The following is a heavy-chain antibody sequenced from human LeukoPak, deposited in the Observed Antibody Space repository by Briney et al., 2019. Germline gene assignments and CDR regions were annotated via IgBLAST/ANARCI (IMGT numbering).Heavy chain of an antibody. CDR3: AKVPRTYDSRGAFDI. Sequence: GGSLRLSCAASGFNFSSYAMSWVRQAPGKGLEWVSALSGSGGSTYSADSVKGRFTISRDNSKNTLYLQMNSLGAEDTAVYYCAKVPRTYDSRGAFDIWGQGTMVTVSS. D-gene: IGHD3-3*01. CDR2: LSGSGGST. V-gene: IGHV3-23*01. J-gene: IGHJ3*02. CDR1: GFNFSSYA.